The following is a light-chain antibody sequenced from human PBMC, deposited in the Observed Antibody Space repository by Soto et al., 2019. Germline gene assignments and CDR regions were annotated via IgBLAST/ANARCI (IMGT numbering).Light chain of an antibody. CDR3: QSYDSSLSGSYV. Sequence: QSVLTQPPSASGTPGQRVTISCSGSSSSIGAGYDVHWYQQLPGTAPKLLIYGNSNRPSGVPDRFSGSKSATSASLAITGLQAEDEADYYCQSYDSSLSGSYVFGTGTKVTVL. J-gene: IGLJ1*01. CDR1: SSSIGAGYD. V-gene: IGLV1-40*01. CDR2: GNS.